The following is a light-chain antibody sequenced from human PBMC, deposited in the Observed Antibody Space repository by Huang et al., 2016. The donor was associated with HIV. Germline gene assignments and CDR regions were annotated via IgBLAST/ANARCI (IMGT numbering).Light chain of an antibody. CDR3: QQRSNWPLT. J-gene: IGKJ4*01. V-gene: IGKV3-11*01. CDR1: QSVRSY. Sequence: EIVLTQSPATLSLSPGETATLSCMSSQSVRSYLAWYQHKPGQAPRLLVYDTSIRASGVPGSISGGGSRTDFTLTISGLEPEDFAVYYCQQRSNWPLTFGGGTKVEI. CDR2: DTS.